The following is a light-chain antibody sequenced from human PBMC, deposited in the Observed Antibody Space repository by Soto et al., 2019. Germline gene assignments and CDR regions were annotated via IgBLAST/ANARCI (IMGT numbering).Light chain of an antibody. V-gene: IGKV1-39*01. CDR3: QQTYDTPLT. CDR2: AAS. J-gene: IGKJ4*01. CDR1: QSIGGF. Sequence: DIQMTQSPSSLSVSVGDRVTITCRASQSIGGFLNWYQQKLGKAPKLLIYAASSLQSGVPSRFSGSGSGTDFTLTISSLQPEDFATYYCQQTYDTPLTFGGGTTVEIK.